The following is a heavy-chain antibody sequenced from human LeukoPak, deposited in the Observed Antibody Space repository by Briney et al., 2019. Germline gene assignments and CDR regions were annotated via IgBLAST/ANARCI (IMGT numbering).Heavy chain of an antibody. CDR3: VKDVSGSYSFDY. Sequence: PGGSLRLSGSASGFTFSTYAMHWVRQAPGKGLEYVSSINTNGGSAYYAGSVKGRFTISRDNSKNTLYLQMSSLRPEDTAVYYCVKDVSGSYSFDYWGQGTLVTVSS. CDR2: INTNGGSA. D-gene: IGHD1-26*01. V-gene: IGHV3-64D*06. CDR1: GFTFSTYA. J-gene: IGHJ4*02.